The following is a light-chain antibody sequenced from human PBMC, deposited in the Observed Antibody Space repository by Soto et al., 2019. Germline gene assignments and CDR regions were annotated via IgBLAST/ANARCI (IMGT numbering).Light chain of an antibody. Sequence: DIQLTQSPSFLSASVGDRVSITCRASQGISNYLAWYQQKPGKAPKLLIYAASTLQSGIPSRFSGSGSGTEFTLTISSLQPEDFAAYYCQRVNTYPMTVGQGTRLEIK. CDR3: QRVNTYPMT. CDR2: AAS. CDR1: QGISNY. J-gene: IGKJ5*01. V-gene: IGKV1-9*01.